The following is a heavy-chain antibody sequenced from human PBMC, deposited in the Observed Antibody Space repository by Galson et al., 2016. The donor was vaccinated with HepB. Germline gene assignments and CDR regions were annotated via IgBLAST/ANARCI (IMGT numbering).Heavy chain of an antibody. Sequence: SVKVSCKAPGGNFNIFGINWVRQAPGQGLEWMGGIIPKFGTAQYPQKFQGRVTITADEATTTAYMDLSSLTSEDSAIYYCARDKEDYVDGGGYNYFDPWGQGTLVTVSS. CDR3: ARDKEDYVDGGGYNYFDP. V-gene: IGHV1-69*13. J-gene: IGHJ5*02. CDR1: GGNFNIFG. D-gene: IGHD4-17*01. CDR2: IIPKFGTA.